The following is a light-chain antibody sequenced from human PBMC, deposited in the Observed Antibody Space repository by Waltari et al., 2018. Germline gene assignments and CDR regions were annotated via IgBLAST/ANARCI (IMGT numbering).Light chain of an antibody. V-gene: IGKV1-17*01. J-gene: IGKJ4*01. CDR2: AAS. Sequence: DIQMTQSPSSLSASVGDRVTITCRASQGINNYLDWFQQKPGNAPKRLIYAASTLQTGVPSRFSGSGSGTLFTLTISSLQPEDFATYYCLQYYSAPLTFGGGTKVEIK. CDR3: LQYYSAPLT. CDR1: QGINNY.